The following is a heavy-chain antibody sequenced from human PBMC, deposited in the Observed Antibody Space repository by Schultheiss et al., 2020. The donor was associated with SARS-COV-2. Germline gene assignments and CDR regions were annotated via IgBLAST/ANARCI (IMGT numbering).Heavy chain of an antibody. J-gene: IGHJ4*02. V-gene: IGHV3-30*02. D-gene: IGHD4-17*01. CDR2: IRYDGSNK. CDR1: GFTFSSYG. Sequence: GESLKISCAASGFTFSSYGMHWVRQAPGKGLEWVAFIRYDGSNKYYADSVKGRFTISRDNSKNTLYLQMNSLRGEDTALYYCAKGVYGDFPYYFDYWGQGTLVTVSS. CDR3: AKGVYGDFPYYFDY.